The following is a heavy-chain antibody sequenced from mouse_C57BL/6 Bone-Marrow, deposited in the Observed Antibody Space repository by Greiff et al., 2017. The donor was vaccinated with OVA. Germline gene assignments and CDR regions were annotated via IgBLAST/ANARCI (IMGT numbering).Heavy chain of an antibody. CDR3: ERGHMSCPGYAMDY. Sequence: QVQLQQSGAELARPGASVKLSCKASGYTFTSYGISWVKQRTGQGLEWIGEIYPRSGNTYYNEKFKGKATLTADKSSSTAYMELRSLTSEDSAVYFCERGHMSCPGYAMDYWGQGTSVTVSS. J-gene: IGHJ4*01. V-gene: IGHV1-81*01. D-gene: IGHD3-3*01. CDR1: GYTFTSYG. CDR2: IYPRSGNT.